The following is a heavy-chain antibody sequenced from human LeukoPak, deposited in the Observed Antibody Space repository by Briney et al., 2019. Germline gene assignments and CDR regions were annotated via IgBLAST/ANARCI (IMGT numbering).Heavy chain of an antibody. J-gene: IGHJ4*02. V-gene: IGHV3-33*01. CDR2: IWYDGSKK. D-gene: IGHD2-8*02. CDR1: GFTFSSYG. Sequence: GGSLRLSCAASGFTFSSYGMHWFRQAPGKGLEWVAVIWYDGSKKYYADSVKGRFTISRDNSKNTLYLQMDSLRAEDTAVYYCARYNTGSVDYRGQGTLVTVSS. CDR3: ARYNTGSVDY.